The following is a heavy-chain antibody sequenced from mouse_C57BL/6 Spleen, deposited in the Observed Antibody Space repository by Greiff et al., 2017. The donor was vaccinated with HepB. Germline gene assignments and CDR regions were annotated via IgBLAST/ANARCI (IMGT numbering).Heavy chain of an antibody. Sequence: VKLMESGAELVKPGASVKISCKASGYAFSSYWMNWVKQRPGKGLEWIGQIYPGDGDTNYNGKFKGKATLTADKSSSTAYMQLSSLTSEDSAVYFCARLVGGTPNYFDYWGQGTTLTVSS. CDR1: GYAFSSYW. V-gene: IGHV1-80*01. CDR2: IYPGDGDT. CDR3: ARLVGGTPNYFDY. J-gene: IGHJ2*01. D-gene: IGHD1-1*01.